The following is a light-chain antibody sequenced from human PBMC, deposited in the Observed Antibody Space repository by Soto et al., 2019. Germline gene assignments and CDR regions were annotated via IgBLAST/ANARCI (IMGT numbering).Light chain of an antibody. Sequence: ALTQPASVSGSPGQSITISCTGTSSDVGGYNYVSWFRQHPGKAPKLKIYEVSNRPSGVSNRFSGSKSGYTASLTISELQAEDEADYYCTSFTSSNTWVFGGGTKVTVL. CDR2: EVS. CDR3: TSFTSSNTWV. J-gene: IGLJ3*02. CDR1: SSDVGGYNY. V-gene: IGLV2-14*03.